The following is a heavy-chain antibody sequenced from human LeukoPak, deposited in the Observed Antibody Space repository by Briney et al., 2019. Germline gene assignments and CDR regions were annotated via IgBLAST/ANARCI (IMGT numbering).Heavy chain of an antibody. D-gene: IGHD1-7*01. Sequence: SQTLSLTCAVSGGSISSGGYSWSWIRQPPGKGLEWIGYIYYSGSTYYNPSLKSRVTISVDTSKNQFSLKLSSVTAADTAVYYCARDQNYGLDYWGQGTLVTVSS. CDR2: IYYSGST. CDR3: ARDQNYGLDY. CDR1: GGSISSGGYS. J-gene: IGHJ4*02. V-gene: IGHV4-30-4*07.